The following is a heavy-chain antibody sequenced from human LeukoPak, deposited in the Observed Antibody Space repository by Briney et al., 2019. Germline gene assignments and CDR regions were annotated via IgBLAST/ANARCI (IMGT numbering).Heavy chain of an antibody. CDR3: ARAVGATYNWFDP. CDR2: IIPILGIA. CDR1: GGTFSSYA. Sequence: SVKVSCKASGGTFSSYAISWVRQAPGQGLEWMGRIIPILGIANYAQKFQGRVTITADKSTSTAYMELSSLRSEDTVVYYCARAVGATYNWFDPWGQGTLVTVSS. J-gene: IGHJ5*02. V-gene: IGHV1-69*04. D-gene: IGHD1-26*01.